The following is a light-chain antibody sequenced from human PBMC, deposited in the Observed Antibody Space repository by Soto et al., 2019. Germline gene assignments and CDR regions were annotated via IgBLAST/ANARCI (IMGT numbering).Light chain of an antibody. J-gene: IGKJ2*01. CDR1: QSVSSN. V-gene: IGKV3-15*01. Sequence: DIVMTQSPATLSVSPGERATLSCRASQSVSSNLAWYQQKPGQAPRLLIYRASIRATGIPATFSGSGSGTEFTLTISSLQSEDFAVYYCQQYDKWPPNYTFGQGTKLE. CDR3: QQYDKWPPNYT. CDR2: RAS.